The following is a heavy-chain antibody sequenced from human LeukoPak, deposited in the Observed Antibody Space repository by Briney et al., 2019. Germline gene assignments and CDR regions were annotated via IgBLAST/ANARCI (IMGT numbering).Heavy chain of an antibody. J-gene: IGHJ4*02. CDR1: GITFSSYW. V-gene: IGHV3-7*01. CDR2: IKQDGGEV. D-gene: IGHD5-18*01. Sequence: GGSLRLSCAASGITFSSYWMSWVRQAPGKGLEWVANIKQDGGEVCYLDSVKGRFTISRDNAKNTLHLLMNSLRAEDAAVYYCATGFSYVQGRFDYWGQGTLVTVSS. CDR3: ATGFSYVQGRFDY.